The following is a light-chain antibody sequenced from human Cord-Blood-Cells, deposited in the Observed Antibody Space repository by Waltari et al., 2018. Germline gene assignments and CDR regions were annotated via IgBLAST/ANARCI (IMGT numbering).Light chain of an antibody. CDR1: PSVLYSSNNKNY. CDR2: WAS. CDR3: QQYYSTPRT. V-gene: IGKV4-1*01. J-gene: IGKJ1*01. Sequence: DIVMTQSPDSLAVSLGERAPINCTSSPSVLYSSNNKNYLAWYQQKPGQPPKLLIYWASTRESGVPDRFSGSGSGTDFTLTISSLQAEDVAVYYCQQYYSTPRTFGQGTKVEIK.